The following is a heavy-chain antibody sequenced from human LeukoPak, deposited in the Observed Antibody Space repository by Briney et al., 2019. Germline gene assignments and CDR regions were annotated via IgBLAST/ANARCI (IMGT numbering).Heavy chain of an antibody. CDR3: ARDQTPHYYDSSGYYRNDAFDI. V-gene: IGHV3-48*02. J-gene: IGHJ3*02. CDR1: EFTFSSYS. Sequence: GGSLRLSCAASEFTFSSYSMNWVRQAPGKGLEWVSYISRSSSTIYYADSVKGRFTISRDNAKNSLYLQMNSLRDEDTAVYYCARDQTPHYYDSSGYYRNDAFDIWGQGTMVTVSS. D-gene: IGHD3-22*01. CDR2: ISRSSSTI.